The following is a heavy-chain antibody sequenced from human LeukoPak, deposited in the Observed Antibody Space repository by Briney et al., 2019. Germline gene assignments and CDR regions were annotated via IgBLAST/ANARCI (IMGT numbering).Heavy chain of an antibody. D-gene: IGHD3-16*02. Sequence: SETLSLTCTVSGYSISSGYYWGWIRPPPGKGLEWIGSIYHSGSTYYNPSLKSRVTISVDTSKNQFSLKLSFVTAADTAVYYCARANTYDYVWGSYRLPRPYYYYYMDVWGKGTTVTVSS. V-gene: IGHV4-38-2*02. CDR2: IYHSGST. J-gene: IGHJ6*03. CDR1: GYSISSGYY. CDR3: ARANTYDYVWGSYRLPRPYYYYYMDV.